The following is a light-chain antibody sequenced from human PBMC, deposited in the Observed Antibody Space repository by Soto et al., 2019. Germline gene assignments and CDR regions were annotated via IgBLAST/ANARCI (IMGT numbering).Light chain of an antibody. Sequence: EIVLAQSPGTLPLSPGERATLSCRASQSVSSSYLAWYQQKPGQAPRLLIYGASSRATGIPDRFSGSGSGTDFTLTISRLEPEDFAVYYCQQSGSSGTFGQGTKVDIK. V-gene: IGKV3-20*01. CDR3: QQSGSSGT. CDR2: GAS. CDR1: QSVSSSY. J-gene: IGKJ1*01.